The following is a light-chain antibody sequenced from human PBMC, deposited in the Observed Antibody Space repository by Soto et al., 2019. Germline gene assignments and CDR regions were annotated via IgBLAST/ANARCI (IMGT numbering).Light chain of an antibody. Sequence: QSALTQPPSASGSPGKSVTISCTGTSSDVGGYNYVSWYQQHPGKAPKLMIYEVSKRPSGVPDRFSGSKSGNTASLTVSGLQAADEADYYCSSYAGSNNVVFGGGTKLTVL. V-gene: IGLV2-8*01. CDR1: SSDVGGYNY. CDR3: SSYAGSNNVV. J-gene: IGLJ2*01. CDR2: EVS.